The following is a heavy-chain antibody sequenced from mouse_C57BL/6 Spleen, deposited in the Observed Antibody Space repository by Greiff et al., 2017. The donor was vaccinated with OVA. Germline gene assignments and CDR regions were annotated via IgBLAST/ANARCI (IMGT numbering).Heavy chain of an antibody. CDR3: ARNRYYGSSFWYFDV. Sequence: QVQLQQSGAELVKPGASVKMSCKASGYTFTTYPIEWMKQNHGKSLEWIGNFHPYNDDTKYNEKFKGKATLTVEKSSSTVYLELSRLTSDDSAVYYCARNRYYGSSFWYFDVWGTGTTVTVSS. D-gene: IGHD1-1*01. CDR2: FHPYNDDT. V-gene: IGHV1-47*01. J-gene: IGHJ1*03. CDR1: GYTFTTYP.